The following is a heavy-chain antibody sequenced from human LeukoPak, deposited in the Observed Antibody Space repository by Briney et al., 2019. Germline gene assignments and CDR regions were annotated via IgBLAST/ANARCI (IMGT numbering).Heavy chain of an antibody. J-gene: IGHJ4*02. V-gene: IGHV3-30*04. CDR3: AREGEATNFCSRYSCIPDF. Sequence: GRSLRLSCAASGFPFSRYAFHWVRQAPGKVLEWVAVISYDGANQYYADSVKGRFTISKGNSKDTLYLQLNSLRSEDTAVYYCAREGEATNFCSRYSCIPDFWGQGTLVTVSS. D-gene: IGHD2-2*01. CDR2: ISYDGANQ. CDR1: GFPFSRYA.